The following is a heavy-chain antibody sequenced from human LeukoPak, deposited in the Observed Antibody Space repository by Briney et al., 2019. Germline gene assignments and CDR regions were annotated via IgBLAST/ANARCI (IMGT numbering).Heavy chain of an antibody. CDR2: INPSGGST. CDR1: GYTFTSYY. D-gene: IGHD3-3*01. Sequence: GASVKVSCKAPGYTFTSYYMHWVRQAPGQGLEWMGIINPSGGSTSYAQKFQGRVTMTRDTSTSTVYMELSSLRSEDTAVYYCARDTDDFWSGYYPSYFDYWGQGTLVTVSS. J-gene: IGHJ4*02. CDR3: ARDTDDFWSGYYPSYFDY. V-gene: IGHV1-46*01.